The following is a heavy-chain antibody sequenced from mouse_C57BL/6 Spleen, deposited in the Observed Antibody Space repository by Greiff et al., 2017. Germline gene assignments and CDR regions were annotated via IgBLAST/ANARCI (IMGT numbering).Heavy chain of an antibody. CDR3: ARERGRWTTVVPDWYFDV. CDR2: INPNYGTT. D-gene: IGHD1-1*01. CDR1: GYSFTDYN. V-gene: IGHV1-39*01. J-gene: IGHJ1*03. Sequence: VQLKQSGPELVKPGASVKISCKASGYSFTDYNMNWVKQSNGKSLEWIGVINPNYGTTSYNQKFKGKATLTVDQSSSTAYMQLNSLTSEDSAVYYCARERGRWTTVVPDWYFDVWGTGTTVTVSS.